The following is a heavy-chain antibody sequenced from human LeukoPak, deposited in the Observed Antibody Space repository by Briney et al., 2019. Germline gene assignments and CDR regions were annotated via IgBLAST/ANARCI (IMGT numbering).Heavy chain of an antibody. D-gene: IGHD6-13*01. Sequence: ASVKVSCKASGYTFTNYAMNWVRQAPGQGLEWMGWINTNTGNPTYAQGLTGRFVFSLDTSVSTAYLQISSLKAEDTAMYYCARERRSSSPGEQQLVRAFDIWGQGTMVTVSS. J-gene: IGHJ3*02. CDR3: ARERRSSSPGEQQLVRAFDI. CDR2: INTNTGNP. V-gene: IGHV7-4-1*02. CDR1: GYTFTNYA.